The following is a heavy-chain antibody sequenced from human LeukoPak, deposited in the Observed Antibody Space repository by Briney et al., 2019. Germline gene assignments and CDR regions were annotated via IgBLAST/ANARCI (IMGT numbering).Heavy chain of an antibody. J-gene: IGHJ3*02. V-gene: IGHV1-18*01. D-gene: IGHD4-17*01. CDR2: ISAYNGNT. Sequence: ASVKVSCKASGYTFTSHGISWVRQAPGQGLQWMGWISAYNGNTNYAQKLQGRVTMTTDTSTSTAYMELRSLRSDDTAVYYCARGSRYYGDYSDAFDIWGQGTMVTVSS. CDR1: GYTFTSHG. CDR3: ARGSRYYGDYSDAFDI.